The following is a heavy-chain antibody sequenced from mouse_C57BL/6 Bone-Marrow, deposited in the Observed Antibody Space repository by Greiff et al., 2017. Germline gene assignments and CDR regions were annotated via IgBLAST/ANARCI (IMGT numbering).Heavy chain of an antibody. CDR2: IYPGSGST. CDR3: ARGVITTVVAKDWYFDV. J-gene: IGHJ1*03. V-gene: IGHV1-55*01. D-gene: IGHD1-1*01. Sequence: QVQLQQPGAELVKPGASVKMSCKASGYTFTSYWITWVKRRPGQGLEWIGDIYPGSGSTNYNEKFKSKATLTVDTSSSTAYMQLSSLTSEDSAVYYCARGVITTVVAKDWYFDVWGTGTTVTVSS. CDR1: GYTFTSYW.